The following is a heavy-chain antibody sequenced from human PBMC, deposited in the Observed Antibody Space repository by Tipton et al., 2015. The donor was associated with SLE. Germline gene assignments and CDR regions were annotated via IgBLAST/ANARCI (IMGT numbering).Heavy chain of an antibody. Sequence: GSLRLSCAASGFTFSTYWMLWVRQAPGKGLVWVSRIKSDGSYTNYADSVKGRFTISRDNAKNTLYLQMNSLRDEDTAVYYCASSRSSGYADNWGQGTLVTVSS. J-gene: IGHJ4*02. CDR3: ASSRSSGYADN. D-gene: IGHD5-12*01. V-gene: IGHV3-74*01. CDR2: IKSDGSYT. CDR1: GFTFSTYW.